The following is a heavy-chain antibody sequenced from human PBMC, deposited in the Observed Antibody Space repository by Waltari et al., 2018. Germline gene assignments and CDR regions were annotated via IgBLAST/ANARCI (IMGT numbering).Heavy chain of an antibody. CDR1: GGSFSGYY. Sequence: QVQLQQWGAGLLKPSETLSLTCAVYGGSFSGYYWSWIRQPPGKGLEWIGEINHSGSTNYNPSLKSRVTISVETSKNQFSLKLSSVTAADTAVYYCARQNVLRYFDWLFHPSYYFDYWGQGTLVTVSS. CDR3: ARQNVLRYFDWLFHPSYYFDY. J-gene: IGHJ4*02. D-gene: IGHD3-9*01. V-gene: IGHV4-34*01. CDR2: INHSGST.